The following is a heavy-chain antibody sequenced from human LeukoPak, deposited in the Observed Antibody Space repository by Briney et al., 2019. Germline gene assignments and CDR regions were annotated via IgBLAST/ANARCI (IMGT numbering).Heavy chain of an antibody. Sequence: PSETLSLTCIVSGGSISGYYWRWIRQPPGKTLEWIGYIYYSGTTNYNPSLKSRITISKDTSKNQFSLKLTSVTAADTAVYYCARHGQSTVLSHLDSWGQGTLVTVSS. CDR2: IYYSGTT. V-gene: IGHV4-59*08. CDR3: ARHGQSTVLSHLDS. CDR1: GGSISGYY. J-gene: IGHJ4*02. D-gene: IGHD5/OR15-5a*01.